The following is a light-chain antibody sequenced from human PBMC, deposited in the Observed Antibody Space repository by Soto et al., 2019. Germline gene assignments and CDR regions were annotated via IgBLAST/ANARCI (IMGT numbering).Light chain of an antibody. Sequence: DVQMTQSPSTLSASVGDRVTITCRASQSVGNWLAWYQQKPGKAPSLLVYLASNLQTGVPSRFSGVGSGTEFTLTISSLEPEDFATYYCQHFSDYPLTFGQGTKVDLK. V-gene: IGKV1-5*03. CDR1: QSVGNW. CDR2: LAS. CDR3: QHFSDYPLT. J-gene: IGKJ3*01.